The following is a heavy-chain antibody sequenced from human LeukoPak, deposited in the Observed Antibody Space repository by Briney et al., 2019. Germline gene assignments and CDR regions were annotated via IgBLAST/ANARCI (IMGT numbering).Heavy chain of an antibody. V-gene: IGHV1-46*01. CDR3: ARKWSSRDWFDH. CDR2: INPRGDAT. J-gene: IGHJ5*02. CDR1: GYIFTTYS. D-gene: IGHD2-8*01. Sequence: ASVKVSCKASGYIFTTYSIHWVRQAPGQGLEWMGVINPRGDATIYAQKFQGRVTMTSDTSTTTVYMDLSSLRSEDTGLYYCARKWSSRDWFDHWGQGSLITVSS.